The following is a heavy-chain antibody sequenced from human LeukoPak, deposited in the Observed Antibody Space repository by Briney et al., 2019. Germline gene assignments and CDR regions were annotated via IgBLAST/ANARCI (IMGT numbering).Heavy chain of an antibody. CDR1: GFTFNIFG. V-gene: IGHV3-33*06. D-gene: IGHD6-13*01. CDR3: VKESAADATFHFDY. CDR2: LWADGNTA. J-gene: IGHJ4*02. Sequence: GGSLRLSCAASGFTFNIFGMPWVRQVPGNGLEWVAVLWADGNTAHYADSVKGRFTISRDSSGNTLYLQMKSLRSEDAAVYYCVKESAADATFHFDYWGQGTLVTVSS.